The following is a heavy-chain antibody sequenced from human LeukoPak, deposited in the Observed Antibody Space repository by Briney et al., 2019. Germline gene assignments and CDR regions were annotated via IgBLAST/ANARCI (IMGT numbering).Heavy chain of an antibody. D-gene: IGHD1-26*01. V-gene: IGHV4-39*01. CDR2: IYYRGDT. CDR3: ARYSWSHYAFDI. CDR1: GGAISSSNYY. Sequence: SETLSLTCTVSGGAISSSNYYWGWIRQAPGKGLEWIGNIYYRGDTFYNTSLKSRVTISVDTSANQFSLKLGSVTAADTAVYYCARYSWSHYAFDIWGQGTMVTVSS. J-gene: IGHJ3*02.